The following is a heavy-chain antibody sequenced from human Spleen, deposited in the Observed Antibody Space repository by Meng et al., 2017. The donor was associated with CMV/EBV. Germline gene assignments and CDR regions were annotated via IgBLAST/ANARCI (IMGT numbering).Heavy chain of an antibody. D-gene: IGHD6-19*01. CDR2: ISAYNGNT. J-gene: IGHJ4*02. Sequence: ASVKVSCKASGYTFTQSGFSYGIGWVRQAPGQGLEWMGWISAYNGNTNYAQKLQGRVTMTTDTSTSTAYMELRSLRSDDTAVYYCARGGSGWTNDYWGQGTLVTVSS. CDR1: GYTFTQSGFSYG. CDR3: ARGGSGWTNDY. V-gene: IGHV1-18*01.